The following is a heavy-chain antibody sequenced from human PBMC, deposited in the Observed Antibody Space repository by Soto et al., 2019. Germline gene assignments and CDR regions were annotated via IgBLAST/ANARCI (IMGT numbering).Heavy chain of an antibody. CDR1: GFTFSSYA. Sequence: EVQLLESGGGLVQPGGSLRLSCAASGFTFSSYAMSWVRQAPGTGLEWVSAISGSGGSTYYADSVKGRFTIARDNSKNTLYLQMNSLRAEDMAVYYCAKYSGYDLGYYYYYYMDVWGKGTTVTVSS. J-gene: IGHJ6*03. CDR2: ISGSGGST. D-gene: IGHD5-12*01. V-gene: IGHV3-23*01. CDR3: AKYSGYDLGYYYYYYMDV.